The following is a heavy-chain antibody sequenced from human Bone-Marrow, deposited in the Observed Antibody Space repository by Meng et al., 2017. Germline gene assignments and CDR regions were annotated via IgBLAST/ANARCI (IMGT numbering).Heavy chain of an antibody. J-gene: IGHJ4*02. CDR2: IKSKHDGETI. CDR1: GFTFSNAY. D-gene: IGHD5-12*01. Sequence: GESLKISCEGSGFTFSNAYMTWVRQVPGKRLEWVGRIKSKHDGETIDYAATVTGKFTISRDDSKNTVYLQMNSLKTEDTAVYYCSGHIDYWGQGTLVTGAS. V-gene: IGHV3-15*01. CDR3: SGHIDY.